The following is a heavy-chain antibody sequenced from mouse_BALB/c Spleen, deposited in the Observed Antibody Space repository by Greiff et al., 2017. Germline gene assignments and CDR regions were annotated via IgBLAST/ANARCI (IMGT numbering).Heavy chain of an antibody. Sequence: EVQGVESGAELVKPGASVKLSCTASGFNIKDTYMHWVKQRPEQGLEWIGRIDPANGNTKYDPKFQGKATITADTSSNTAYLQLSSLTSEDTAVYYWADGDWYFDVWGAGTTVTVSS. CDR3: ADGDWYFDV. D-gene: IGHD1-1*02. CDR1: GFNIKDTY. J-gene: IGHJ1*01. CDR2: IDPANGNT. V-gene: IGHV14-3*02.